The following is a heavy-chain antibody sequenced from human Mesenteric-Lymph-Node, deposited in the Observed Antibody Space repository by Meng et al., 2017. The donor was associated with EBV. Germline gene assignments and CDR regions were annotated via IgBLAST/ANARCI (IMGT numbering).Heavy chain of an antibody. CDR2: INHSGST. Sequence: VQVRAGGAGRLKPSGTLSLPCAVHGGSFSDYFWTWIRQAPGKGLEWVGEINHSGSTKYNPSLKSRVTISVDTSKNQISLNLNSVTAADTAVYYCARPRIRYGSGSYYYWGQGTLVTVSS. V-gene: IGHV4-34*02. CDR3: ARPRIRYGSGSYYY. J-gene: IGHJ4*02. CDR1: GGSFSDYF. D-gene: IGHD3-10*01.